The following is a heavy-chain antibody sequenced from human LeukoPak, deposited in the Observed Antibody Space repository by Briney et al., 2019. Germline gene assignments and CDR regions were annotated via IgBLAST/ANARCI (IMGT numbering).Heavy chain of an antibody. V-gene: IGHV3-74*01. CDR3: ARARCSRTSCNTESDY. CDR2: INSDGSST. J-gene: IGHJ4*02. D-gene: IGHD2-2*01. CDR1: GFTLSPYW. Sequence: PGGPLRLSCSACGFTLSPYWVHWVRQAPGKGLVWVSRINSDGSSTTYADSVKGRFTISRDNTKNTLYLQMNILRAEDTAVYYCARARCSRTSCNTESDYWGQGTLVTVSS.